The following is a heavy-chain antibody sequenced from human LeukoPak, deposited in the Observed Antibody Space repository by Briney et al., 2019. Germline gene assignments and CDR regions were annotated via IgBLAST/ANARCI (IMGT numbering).Heavy chain of an antibody. Sequence: GGSLRLSCAASGFTFSSYEMNWVRQAPGKGLEWVSYITSSGSTRYYADSVKGRFIISRDNAKNSLFLQMNSLRAEDTALYYCARGKYAGAFDIWGQGTMVGVSS. CDR3: ARGKYAGAFDI. CDR2: ITSSGSTR. J-gene: IGHJ3*02. CDR1: GFTFSSYE. D-gene: IGHD2-8*01. V-gene: IGHV3-48*03.